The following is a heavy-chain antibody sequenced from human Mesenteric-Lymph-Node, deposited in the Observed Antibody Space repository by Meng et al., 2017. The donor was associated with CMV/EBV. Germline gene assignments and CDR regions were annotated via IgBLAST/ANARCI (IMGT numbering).Heavy chain of an antibody. CDR1: NYSISSGYY. CDR3: ARGTWAAAPSDY. CDR2: IYHHGDT. J-gene: IGHJ4*02. D-gene: IGHD6-13*01. V-gene: IGHV4-38-2*02. Sequence: SETLSLTCSVSNYSISSGYYWGWIRQSPGKGLEWIGSIYHHGDTYTNPSLKSRVTISLDPSKNQFSLRLTSVTAADTAVYYCARGTWAAAPSDYWGQGILVTVSS.